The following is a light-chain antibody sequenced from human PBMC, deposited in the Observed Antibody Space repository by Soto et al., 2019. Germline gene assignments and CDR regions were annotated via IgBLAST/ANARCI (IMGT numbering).Light chain of an antibody. J-gene: IGKJ5*01. CDR2: AAS. Sequence: DIQLTQSPSFLSASVGDRVTITCRASQGISSYLAWYQQKPGKAPKLLIYAASTLQSGVPSRFSGSGSGKDFTLTISSLQPEDFATYYCQQLNSYPVTFGQGTRLELK. CDR3: QQLNSYPVT. CDR1: QGISSY. V-gene: IGKV1-9*01.